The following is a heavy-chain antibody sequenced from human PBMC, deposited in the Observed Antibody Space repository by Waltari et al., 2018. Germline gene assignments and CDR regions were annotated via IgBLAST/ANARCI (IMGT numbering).Heavy chain of an antibody. CDR3: ARTSSVTIYDY. CDR1: GFPFSSYS. V-gene: IGHV3-48*04. J-gene: IGHJ4*02. Sequence: EVQLVESGGGLVQPGGSLRLSCAASGFPFSSYSMNWVRQAPGKGLEWVSYISSSSSTIYYADSVKGRFTISRDNAKNSLYLQMNSLRAEDTAVYYCARTSSVTIYDYWGQGTLVTVSS. CDR2: ISSSSSTI. D-gene: IGHD3-10*01.